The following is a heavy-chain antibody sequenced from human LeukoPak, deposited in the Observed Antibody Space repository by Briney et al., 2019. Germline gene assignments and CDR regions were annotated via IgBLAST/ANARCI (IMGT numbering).Heavy chain of an antibody. CDR2: ISWNSGSI. Sequence: PGGSLRLSCAASGFTFDDYAMHWVRQAPGKGLEWVSGISWNSGSIGYADSVKGRFTISRDNAKNSLYLQMNSLRAEDTALYYCAKDISYARNSGRLDYWGQGTLVTVSS. V-gene: IGHV3-9*01. J-gene: IGHJ4*02. CDR1: GFTFDDYA. D-gene: IGHD4-23*01. CDR3: AKDISYARNSGRLDY.